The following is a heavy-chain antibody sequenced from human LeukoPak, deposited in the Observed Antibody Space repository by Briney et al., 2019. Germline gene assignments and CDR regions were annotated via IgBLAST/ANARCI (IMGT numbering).Heavy chain of an antibody. Sequence: VGSLRLSCAASGFIFDDYTIHWVRQVPGKGLEWVSVISWDGGSTYFAESVKGRFTMSRDNSKNSLYLQMNSLRTEDTALYYCAKGASRGFYYYMDVWGKGTTVTVSS. CDR3: AKGASRGFYYYMDV. V-gene: IGHV3-43*01. D-gene: IGHD2-2*01. CDR2: ISWDGGST. CDR1: GFIFDDYT. J-gene: IGHJ6*03.